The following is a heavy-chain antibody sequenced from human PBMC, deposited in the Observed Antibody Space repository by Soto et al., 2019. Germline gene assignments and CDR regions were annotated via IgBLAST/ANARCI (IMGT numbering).Heavy chain of an antibody. D-gene: IGHD6-6*01. V-gene: IGHV3-7*01. J-gene: IGHJ4*02. Sequence: PGGSLRLSCAASGFTFSSYWMSWVRQAPGKGLGWVANIKQDGSEKYYVDSVKGRFTISRDNAKNSLYLQMNSLRAEDTAVYYCARESSIAARPGDYWGQGTLVTVSS. CDR1: GFTFSSYW. CDR3: ARESSIAARPGDY. CDR2: IKQDGSEK.